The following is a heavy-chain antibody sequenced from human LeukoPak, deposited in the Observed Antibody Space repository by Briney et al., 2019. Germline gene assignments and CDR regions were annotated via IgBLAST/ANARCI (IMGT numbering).Heavy chain of an antibody. CDR3: ARGSGPPVDAFDI. Sequence: GGSLRLSCAASGFTFSSYSMNWVRQAPGKGLEWVSSIRSSSSYIYYADSVKGRFTISRDNAKNSLYLQMNSLRAEDTAVYYCARGSGPPVDAFDIWGQGTMVTVSS. V-gene: IGHV3-21*01. D-gene: IGHD1-26*01. CDR2: IRSSSSYI. CDR1: GFTFSSYS. J-gene: IGHJ3*02.